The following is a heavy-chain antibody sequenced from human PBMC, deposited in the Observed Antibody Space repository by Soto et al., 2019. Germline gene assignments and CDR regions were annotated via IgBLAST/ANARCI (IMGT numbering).Heavy chain of an antibody. V-gene: IGHV3-21*01. Sequence: GGSLRLSCAASGFTFSSYSMNWVRQAPGKGLEWVSSISSSSSYIYYADSVKGRFTISRDNAKNSLYLQMNSLRAEDTAVYYYARASSMIVVVPDAFDIWGQGTMVTVSS. CDR3: ARASSMIVVVPDAFDI. CDR1: GFTFSSYS. D-gene: IGHD3-22*01. CDR2: ISSSSSYI. J-gene: IGHJ3*02.